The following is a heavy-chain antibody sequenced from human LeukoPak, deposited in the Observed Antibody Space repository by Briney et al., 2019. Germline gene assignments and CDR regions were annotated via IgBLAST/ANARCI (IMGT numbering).Heavy chain of an antibody. CDR1: GFTFSSYG. CDR2: ISYDGSNK. Sequence: PGGSLRLSCAASGFTFSSYGMHWVRQASGKGLEWVAVISYDGSNKYYADSVKGRFTISRDNSKNTLYLQMNCLRAEDTAVYYCADALNYYDSSGYLPGENYWGQGTLVTVSS. V-gene: IGHV3-30*03. CDR3: ADALNYYDSSGYLPGENY. D-gene: IGHD3-22*01. J-gene: IGHJ4*02.